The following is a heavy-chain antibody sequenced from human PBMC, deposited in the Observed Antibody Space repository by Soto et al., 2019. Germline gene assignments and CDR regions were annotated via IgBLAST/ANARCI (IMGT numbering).Heavy chain of an antibody. CDR2: MSWNSGTI. Sequence: EVQLEESGGDLVLPGRSLRLSCVASGFTFEDYALHWVRQVPGKGLDWVAGMSWNSGTIGYADSVKGRFTVSRDNARKTLHLQMNSLRPEDTALYHRTKDAQPFWSGRYFDSWGQGTAVSVSS. CDR1: GFTFEDYA. D-gene: IGHD3-3*01. CDR3: TKDAQPFWSGRYFDS. J-gene: IGHJ4*02. V-gene: IGHV3-9*01.